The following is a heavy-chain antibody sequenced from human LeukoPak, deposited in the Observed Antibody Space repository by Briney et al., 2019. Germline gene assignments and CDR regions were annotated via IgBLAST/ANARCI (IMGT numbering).Heavy chain of an antibody. CDR1: GFTFSSYE. V-gene: IGHV3-48*03. J-gene: IGHJ4*02. CDR3: AKDDSINWYYFDY. CDR2: ISSSGSTI. Sequence: GGSLRLSCAASGFTFSSYEVNWVRQAPGKGLEWVSYISSSGSTIYYADSVKGRFTISRDNSKNTLFLQMNSLRSEDTALYFCAKDDSINWYYFDYWGLGTLVTVSS. D-gene: IGHD6-13*01.